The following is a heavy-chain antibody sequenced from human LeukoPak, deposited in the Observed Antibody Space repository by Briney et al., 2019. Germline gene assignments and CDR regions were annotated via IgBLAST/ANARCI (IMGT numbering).Heavy chain of an antibody. J-gene: IGHJ4*02. CDR1: GYGFTSYW. Sequence: HGESLKISCKGSGYGFTSYWIGWVRQMPGKGLEWMGIIYPGDSDTRYSPSFQGQVTISADKSISTAYLQWSSLKASDTAMYYCARTVVDYYDSSGYYDYWGQGALVTVSS. V-gene: IGHV5-51*01. CDR2: IYPGDSDT. CDR3: ARTVVDYYDSSGYYDY. D-gene: IGHD3-22*01.